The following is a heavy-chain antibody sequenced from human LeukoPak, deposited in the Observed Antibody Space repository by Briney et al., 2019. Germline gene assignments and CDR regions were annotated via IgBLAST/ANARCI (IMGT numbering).Heavy chain of an antibody. CDR1: GFTFDDYA. V-gene: IGHV3-9*01. D-gene: IGHD6-13*01. J-gene: IGHJ4*02. Sequence: PWGSLTLPCAASGFTFDDYAMHWVRQAPGKGLEWVSGISWNSGSIGYADSVKGRFTISRDNAKNSLYLQMNSLRAEDTALYYCAKAEYSSLDYWGQGTLLTVSS. CDR2: ISWNSGSI. CDR3: AKAEYSSLDY.